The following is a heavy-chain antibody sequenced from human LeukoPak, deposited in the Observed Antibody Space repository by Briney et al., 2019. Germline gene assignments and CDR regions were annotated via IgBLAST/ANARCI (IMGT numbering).Heavy chain of an antibody. CDR3: ARGRVGYMGNYDY. CDR2: INHSGST. V-gene: IGHV4-34*01. D-gene: IGHD5-24*01. J-gene: IGHJ4*02. CDR1: GGSFSGYY. Sequence: SETLSLTCAVYGGSFSGYYWSWIRQPPGKGLEWIGEINHSGSTNYNPSLKSRVTISVDTSKNQFSLKLSSVTAADTAVYYCARGRVGYMGNYDYWGQGTLVTVSS.